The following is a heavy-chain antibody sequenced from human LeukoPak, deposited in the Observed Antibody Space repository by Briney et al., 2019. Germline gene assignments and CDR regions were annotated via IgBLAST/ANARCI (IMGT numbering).Heavy chain of an antibody. D-gene: IGHD3-10*01. J-gene: IGHJ6*03. Sequence: PGGSLRLSCAASGFTFSSYEMNWVRQAPGKGLEWVSYISSSGSTIYYADSVKGRFTISRDNAKNSLYLQMNSLRADDTAMYYCAREYYFSHIDGWGKGTTVTVSS. CDR3: AREYYFSHIDG. CDR1: GFTFSSYE. V-gene: IGHV3-48*03. CDR2: ISSSGSTI.